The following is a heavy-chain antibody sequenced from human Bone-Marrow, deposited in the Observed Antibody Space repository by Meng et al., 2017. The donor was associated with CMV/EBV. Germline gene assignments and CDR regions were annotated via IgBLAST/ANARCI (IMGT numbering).Heavy chain of an antibody. J-gene: IGHJ5*02. CDR3: AKAGSKGYDFWSGYGNWFDP. D-gene: IGHD3-3*01. V-gene: IGHV3-9*01. CDR1: GFTFDDYA. Sequence: SLKISCAASGFTFDDYAMHWVRQAPGKGLEWVSGISWYSGSIGYADYVKGRFTISRDNAKNSLYLQMNSLRAEDTALYYCAKAGSKGYDFWSGYGNWFDPWGQGTLVTVSS. CDR2: ISWYSGSI.